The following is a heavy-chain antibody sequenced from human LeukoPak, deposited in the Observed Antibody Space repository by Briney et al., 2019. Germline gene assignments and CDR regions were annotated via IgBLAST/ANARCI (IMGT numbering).Heavy chain of an antibody. CDR1: GFTVSSNY. V-gene: IGHV3-53*01. D-gene: IGHD6-13*01. Sequence: GGSLRLSCAASGFTVSSNYMSWVRQAPGKGLEWVSVIYSGGSTYYADSVKGRFTISRDNSKDTLYLQMNSLRAEDTAVYYCARDLRSIAAAGWDYYYGMDVWGQGTTVTVSS. J-gene: IGHJ6*02. CDR2: IYSGGST. CDR3: ARDLRSIAAAGWDYYYGMDV.